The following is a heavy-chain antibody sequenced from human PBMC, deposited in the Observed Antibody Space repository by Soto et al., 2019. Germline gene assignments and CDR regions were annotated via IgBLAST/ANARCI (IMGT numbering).Heavy chain of an antibody. V-gene: IGHV4-30-2*01. CDR1: GGSISSSGYS. J-gene: IGHJ6*02. CDR3: ARVPDV. CDR2: IYHSGST. Sequence: HLQLQESGSGLLKPSQTLSLTCAVSGGSISSSGYSWSWIRQPPGKGLEWIGYIYHSGSTYYNPSLKSRVTISVDRSKNQFSLKLSSVTAADTAVYYCARVPDVWGQGTTVTVSS.